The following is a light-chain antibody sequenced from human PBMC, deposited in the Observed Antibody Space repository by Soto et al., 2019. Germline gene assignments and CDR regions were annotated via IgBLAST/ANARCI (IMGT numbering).Light chain of an antibody. CDR1: QTVRDN. V-gene: IGKV3-15*01. CDR3: QQSNNWPYT. Sequence: EIVMTHSPATLSVSPGDRATLSCRASQTVRDNLAWYQQKPGQAPRLLIYGASTRATGIPARFSGSGSGTEFTLTIDSLQSEDFGLYFCQQSNNWPYTFGQGTKLESK. J-gene: IGKJ2*01. CDR2: GAS.